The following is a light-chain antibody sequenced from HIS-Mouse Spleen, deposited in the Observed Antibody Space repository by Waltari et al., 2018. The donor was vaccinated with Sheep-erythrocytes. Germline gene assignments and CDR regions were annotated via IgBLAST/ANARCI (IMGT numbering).Light chain of an antibody. V-gene: IGLV2-11*01. CDR3: CSYAGSYNHV. J-gene: IGLJ1*01. Sequence: QSALTQPRSVSGSPGQSVTISCTGTSSHAGGYNYVSWYQQHPGKAPKPMIYDVSKRPSGVPDRFSGSKSGNTASLTISGLQAEDEADYYCCSYAGSYNHVFATGTKVTVL. CDR1: SSHAGGYNY. CDR2: DVS.